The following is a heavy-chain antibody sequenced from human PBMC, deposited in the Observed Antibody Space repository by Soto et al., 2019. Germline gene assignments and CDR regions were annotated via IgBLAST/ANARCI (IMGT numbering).Heavy chain of an antibody. CDR3: AVYEPRWGTSDFDY. V-gene: IGHV3-23*01. CDR1: GGSITSNN. D-gene: IGHD3-16*01. J-gene: IGHJ4*02. CDR2: ISGGGRNT. Sequence: VQLQESGPGLVKPSGTLSLTCAVSGGSITSNNWWSWVRQAPGKGLEWVAAISGGGRNTYYADSVKGRFTISRDNSKITLYLQMTSLRAEDTAVYYCAVYEPRWGTSDFDYWGQGTLVTVSS.